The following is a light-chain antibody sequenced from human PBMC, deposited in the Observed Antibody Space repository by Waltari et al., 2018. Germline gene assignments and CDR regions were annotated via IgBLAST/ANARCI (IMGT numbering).Light chain of an antibody. V-gene: IGLV2-14*01. CDR1: ISDIGRYNF. J-gene: IGLJ1*01. Sequence: QSALTQPASVSGSPGQSIAISCTGSISDIGRYNFVSWYQHHPGTAPKLIIYEVSKRPSGLPLRFSGSKSASTPSLTISGLQAEHETTYYCCSYTSTSTNVFGNGTKVAVL. CDR3: CSYTSTSTNV. CDR2: EVS.